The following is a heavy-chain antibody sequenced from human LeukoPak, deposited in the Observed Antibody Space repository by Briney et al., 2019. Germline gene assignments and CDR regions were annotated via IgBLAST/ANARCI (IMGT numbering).Heavy chain of an antibody. CDR1: GFTFSSYS. CDR3: ARVSRSYYFGDY. CDR2: ISSSSRYI. J-gene: IGHJ4*02. D-gene: IGHD1-26*01. V-gene: IGHV3-21*01. Sequence: PGGSLRLSCAASGFTFSSYSMNWVRQAPGKGLEWVSSISSSSRYIYYADSVKGRFTISRDNAKNSLYLQMNSLRAEDTAVYYCARVSRSYYFGDYWGQGTLVTVSS.